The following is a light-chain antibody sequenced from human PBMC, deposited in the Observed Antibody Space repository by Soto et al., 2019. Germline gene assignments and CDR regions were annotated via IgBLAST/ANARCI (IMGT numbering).Light chain of an antibody. CDR1: QSVSSSY. V-gene: IGKV3-15*01. CDR2: GAS. Sequence: EIVLTQSPGTLSLSPGERATLSCRASQSVSSSYLAWYQQKPGQAPRLLIYGASSRATGIPATFSGSGSGTEFTLTISSLQSEDFAVYYCQQYDNWPLTFGGGTRLEIK. CDR3: QQYDNWPLT. J-gene: IGKJ5*01.